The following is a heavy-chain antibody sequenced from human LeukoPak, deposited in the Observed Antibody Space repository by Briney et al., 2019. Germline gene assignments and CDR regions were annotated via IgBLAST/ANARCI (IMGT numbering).Heavy chain of an antibody. V-gene: IGHV4-39*07. CDR2: IYHSGSM. Sequence: SETLSLTCTVSGVSISSSNSYWGWIRQPPGKGLEWIGSIYHSGSMYYNPSLKSRVTIFVDTSKNQFSLKLSSVTAADTAVYYCARDHHGMGYDSSGYYSMYYYYYMDVWGKGTTVTISS. CDR3: ARDHHGMGYDSSGYYSMYYYYYMDV. CDR1: GVSISSSNSY. J-gene: IGHJ6*03. D-gene: IGHD3-22*01.